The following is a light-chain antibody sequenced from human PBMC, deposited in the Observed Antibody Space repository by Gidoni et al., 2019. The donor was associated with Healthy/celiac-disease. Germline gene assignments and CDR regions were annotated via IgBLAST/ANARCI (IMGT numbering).Light chain of an antibody. V-gene: IGKV1-33*01. CDR1: QDISNY. Sequence: DIQMTQSPSSLSASVGDRVTITCQASQDISNYLNWYQQKPGKAPKLLNYDASNLETGVPSRFSGSGSGTDFTFTISSLQPEDIATYYCQQYDNLPCSFXQXTKLEIK. CDR2: DAS. J-gene: IGKJ2*04. CDR3: QQYDNLPCS.